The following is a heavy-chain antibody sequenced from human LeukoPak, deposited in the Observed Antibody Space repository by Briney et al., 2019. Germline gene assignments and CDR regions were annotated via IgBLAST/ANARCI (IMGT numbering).Heavy chain of an antibody. CDR2: INPNSGGT. V-gene: IGHV1-2*02. CDR1: VYTFTGYY. Sequence: ASVKVSCKASVYTFTGYYMHWVRQAPGQGLEWMGWINPNSGGTNYAQKFQGRVTMTRDTSISTAYMELSRLRSDDTAVYYCARQNRKFSSSGPGRYFDIWGQGTMVTVSS. J-gene: IGHJ3*02. D-gene: IGHD6-13*01. CDR3: ARQNRKFSSSGPGRYFDI.